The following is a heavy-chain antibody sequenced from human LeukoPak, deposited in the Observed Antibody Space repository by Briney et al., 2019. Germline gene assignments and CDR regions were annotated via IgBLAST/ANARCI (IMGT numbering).Heavy chain of an antibody. CDR1: GYTFTSYA. V-gene: IGHV7-4-1*02. D-gene: IGHD4-17*01. CDR3: ARMGPTTDGDYLRWFDP. CDR2: INTNTGNP. J-gene: IGHJ5*02. Sequence: GASVKVSCKASGYTFTSYAMNWVRQAPGQGLEWMGWINTNTGNPTYAQGFTGRFVFSLDTSVSTAYLQISSLKAEDTAVYYCARMGPTTDGDYLRWFDPWGQGTLVTVSS.